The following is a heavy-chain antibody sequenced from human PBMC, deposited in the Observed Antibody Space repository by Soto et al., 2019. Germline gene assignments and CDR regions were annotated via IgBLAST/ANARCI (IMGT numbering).Heavy chain of an antibody. CDR2: INHSGST. CDR3: ARGPIFRLLSPAYDY. CDR1: GGSFSGYY. Sequence: ASETLSLTCAVYGGSFSGYYGSWIRQPPGKGLEWIGEINHSGSTNYNPSLKSRVTISVDTSTNQFSLKLSSVTAADTAVYYCARGPIFRLLSPAYDYWGQGTLVTVSS. D-gene: IGHD3-22*01. V-gene: IGHV4-34*01. J-gene: IGHJ4*02.